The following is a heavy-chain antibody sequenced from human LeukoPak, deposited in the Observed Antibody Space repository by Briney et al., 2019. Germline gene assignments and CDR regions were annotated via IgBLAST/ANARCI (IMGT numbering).Heavy chain of an antibody. D-gene: IGHD3-3*01. V-gene: IGHV4-39*01. CDR2: IYYSGST. CDR3: ATQEWLSVDY. CDR1: GGSISSSSYY. J-gene: IGHJ4*02. Sequence: SETLSLTCTVSGGSISSSSYYWGWIRQPPGKGLEWIGSIYYSGSTYYNPSLKSRVTISVDTSKNQFSLKLSSETAADTAVYYCATQEWLSVDYWGQGTLVTVSS.